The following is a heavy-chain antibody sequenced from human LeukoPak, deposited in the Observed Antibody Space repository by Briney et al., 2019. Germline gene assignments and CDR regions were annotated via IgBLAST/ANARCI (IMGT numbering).Heavy chain of an antibody. CDR1: GYTFTSYD. CDR3: ARGTSHCHRPILCLLGYYYYMDV. D-gene: IGHD2-2*01. CDR2: MNPNSGNT. V-gene: IGHV1-8*01. J-gene: IGHJ6*03. Sequence: ASVKVSCKASGYTFTSYDINWVRQATGQGLEWMGWMNPNSGNTGYAQKLQGRVTMTTDTSTSTAYMELRSLRSDDTAVYYCARGTSHCHRPILCLLGYYYYMDVWGKGTTVTVSS.